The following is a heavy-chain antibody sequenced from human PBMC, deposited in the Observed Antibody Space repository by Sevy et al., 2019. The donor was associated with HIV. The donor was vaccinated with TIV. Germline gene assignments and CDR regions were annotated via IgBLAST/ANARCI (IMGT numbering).Heavy chain of an antibody. D-gene: IGHD2-2*02. Sequence: SETLSLTCTVSGDSINTYYWSWIRPPPGKGLEWIGYVSHSGNTNYNPALKSRVSMSVDTSTNQFSLKVKSVTAADTAVYYCARLRWDLVVVPGATPGCYFDSWGQGTLVTVSS. V-gene: IGHV4-59*08. CDR1: GDSINTYY. CDR2: VSHSGNT. CDR3: ARLRWDLVVVPGATPGCYFDS. J-gene: IGHJ4*02.